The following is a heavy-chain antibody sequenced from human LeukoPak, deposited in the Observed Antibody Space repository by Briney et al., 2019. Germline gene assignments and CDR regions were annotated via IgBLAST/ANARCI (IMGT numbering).Heavy chain of an antibody. CDR1: GYSISSGYY. CDR2: IYYSGST. CDR3: ARAGSGYYYDSNMEYLQH. J-gene: IGHJ1*01. Sequence: SETLSLTCAVSGYSISSGYYWGWIRQPPGKGLEWIGYIYYSGSTNYNPSLKSRVTISVDTSKNQFSLKLSSVTAADTAVYYCARAGSGYYYDSNMEYLQHWGQGTLVTVSS. D-gene: IGHD3-22*01. V-gene: IGHV4-61*01.